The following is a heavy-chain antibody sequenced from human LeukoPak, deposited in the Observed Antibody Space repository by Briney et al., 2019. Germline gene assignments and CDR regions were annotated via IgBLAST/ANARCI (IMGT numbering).Heavy chain of an antibody. V-gene: IGHV1-2*06. CDR1: GYTFTGYY. CDR2: INPNSGGT. CDR3: ARVSSPFQYNWVDP. J-gene: IGHJ5*02. Sequence: ASVKVSCKASGYTFTGYYMHWVRQAPGQGLEWMGRINPNSGGTNYAQKFQGRVTMTRDTSISTAYMELSRLRSDDTAVYYCARVSSPFQYNWVDPWGQGTLVTVSS. D-gene: IGHD2-21*01.